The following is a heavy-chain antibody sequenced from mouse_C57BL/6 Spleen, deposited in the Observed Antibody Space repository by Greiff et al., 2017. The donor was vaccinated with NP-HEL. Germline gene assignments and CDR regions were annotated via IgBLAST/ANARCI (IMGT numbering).Heavy chain of an antibody. D-gene: IGHD1-1*01. CDR1: GYSFTGYF. J-gene: IGHJ2*01. Sequence: EVKLVESGPELVKPGDSVKISCKASGYSFTGYFMNWVMQSHGKSLEWIGRINPYNGDTFYNQKFKGKATLTVDKSSSTAHMELRSLTSEDSAVYYCARGGYGSSYVFDYWGQGTTLTVSS. CDR3: ARGGYGSSYVFDY. V-gene: IGHV1-20*01. CDR2: INPYNGDT.